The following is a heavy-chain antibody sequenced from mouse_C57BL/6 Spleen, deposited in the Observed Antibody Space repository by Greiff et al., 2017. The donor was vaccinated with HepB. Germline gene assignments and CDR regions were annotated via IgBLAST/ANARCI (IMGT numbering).Heavy chain of an antibody. D-gene: IGHD2-5*01. CDR2: INPNYGTT. J-gene: IGHJ3*01. Sequence: EVQLQPSGPELGKPGASVQKSCPASGYSFTDYKMNWVKQSNGKSLEWIGVINPNYGTTSYNQKFKGKATLTVDQSSSTAYMQLNSLTSEDSAVYYCARDGSNYPAWFAYWGQGTLVTVSA. V-gene: IGHV1-39*01. CDR1: GYSFTDYK. CDR3: ARDGSNYPAWFAY.